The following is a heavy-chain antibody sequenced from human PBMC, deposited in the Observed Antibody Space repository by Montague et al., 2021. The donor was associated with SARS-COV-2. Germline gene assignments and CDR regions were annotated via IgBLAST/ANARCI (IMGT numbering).Heavy chain of an antibody. J-gene: IGHJ4*02. CDR3: ARQDTSGWLTFDY. D-gene: IGHD6-19*01. CDR1: GDSVSSSTVA. V-gene: IGHV6-1*01. CDR2: TYLRSSFYN. Sequence: CAISGDSVSSSTVAWNWLRQSPSRGLEWLGRTYLRSSFYNDYALSVKSRLNIQPDSAKNQFSLQLTSVTPEDTAIYYCARQDTSGWLTFDYWGQGILVTVSS.